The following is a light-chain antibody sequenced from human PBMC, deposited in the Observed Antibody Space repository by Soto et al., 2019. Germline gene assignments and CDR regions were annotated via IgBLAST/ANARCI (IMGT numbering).Light chain of an antibody. CDR3: SSYSLSTAYL. J-gene: IGLJ1*01. Sequence: QSALAQPASVSGSPGQSITISCTGTSSDVGGYDYVSWYQIHPGKAPKLMVFEVSNRPSGVSYRFSGSESGNTASLTISGLQAEDEADYFCSSYSLSTAYLFGTGTKVTVL. CDR2: EVS. CDR1: SSDVGGYDY. V-gene: IGLV2-14*01.